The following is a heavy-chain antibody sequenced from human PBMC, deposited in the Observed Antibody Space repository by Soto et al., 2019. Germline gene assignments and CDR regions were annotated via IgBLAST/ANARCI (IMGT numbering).Heavy chain of an antibody. CDR2: IYYSGST. CDR1: GGSISSYY. D-gene: IGHD3-3*01. CDR3: ARVIYYDFWSGYYGSSYGMDV. J-gene: IGHJ6*02. Sequence: SETLSLTCTVSGGSISSYYWSWIRQPPGKGLEWIGYIYYSGSTNYNPSLKSRVTISVDTSKNQFSLKLSSVTAADTAVYYCARVIYYDFWSGYYGSSYGMDVWGQGTTVTVSS. V-gene: IGHV4-59*01.